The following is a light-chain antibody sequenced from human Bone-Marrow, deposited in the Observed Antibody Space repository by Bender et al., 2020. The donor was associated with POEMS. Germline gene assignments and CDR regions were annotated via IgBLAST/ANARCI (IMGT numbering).Light chain of an antibody. CDR3: QSYDTNTVV. J-gene: IGLJ2*01. CDR2: EDD. Sequence: NFVLSQPPSLSDSPGKTVIISCTRSSGGIASTFVQWYQQRPGSAPSTVIYEDDKRPSGVPHRFSGSIDRSSNSASLTISGLQSEDEADYYCQSYDTNTVVFGGGTTLTV. V-gene: IGLV6-57*03. CDR1: SGGIASTF.